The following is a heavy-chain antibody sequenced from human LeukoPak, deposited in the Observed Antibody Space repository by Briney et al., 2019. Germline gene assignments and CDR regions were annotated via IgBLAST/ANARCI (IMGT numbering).Heavy chain of an antibody. CDR2: ISWDGDST. V-gene: IGHV3-43D*03. D-gene: IGHD2-2*01. CDR1: GFTFEDYA. CDR3: AKGAGLVVPAAVKDNLDTAMEPLDY. J-gene: IGHJ4*02. Sequence: PGGSLRLSCAASGFTFEDYAMHWVRQAPRKGLEWVSLISWDGDSTYYADSVKGRFTNSRDNSKNSLYVQMNSLRTEDTALYFCAKGAGLVVPAAVKDNLDTAMEPLDYWGQGTLVTVSS.